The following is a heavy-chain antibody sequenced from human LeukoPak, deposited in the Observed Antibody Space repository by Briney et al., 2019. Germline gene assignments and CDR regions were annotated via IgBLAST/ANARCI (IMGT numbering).Heavy chain of an antibody. V-gene: IGHV3-33*01. D-gene: IGHD1-26*01. J-gene: IGHJ3*02. Sequence: GMSLGLSCAASGFTFSPYGMHWVRQAPGKGLEWVAVIWHDGSKFYVDSVKGRFTISRDNSKNTLYLQMNSLRTEETAVYYCGRGKASGGYSEYGLDALEMWGQGTMVTVSS. CDR1: GFTFSPYG. CDR2: IWHDGSK. CDR3: GRGKASGGYSEYGLDALEM.